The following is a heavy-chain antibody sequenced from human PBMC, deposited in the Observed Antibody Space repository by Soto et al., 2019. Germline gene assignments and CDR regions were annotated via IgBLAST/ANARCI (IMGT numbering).Heavy chain of an antibody. V-gene: IGHV4-39*01. J-gene: IGHJ4*02. CDR2: IYYSGNT. CDR1: GDSISSSYFY. Sequence: SETLSLTCTVSGDSISSSYFYWGWIRQPPGKGLEWIGSIYYSGNTYYNPSLKSRVTISVDTSKNQFSLKLSSVTAADTAVYYCARLRVWYYDSSGYFDYWGLGTLVT. CDR3: ARLRVWYYDSSGYFDY. D-gene: IGHD3-22*01.